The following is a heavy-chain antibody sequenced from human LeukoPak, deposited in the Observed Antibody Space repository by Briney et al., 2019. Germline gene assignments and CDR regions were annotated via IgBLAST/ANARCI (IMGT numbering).Heavy chain of an antibody. CDR2: INWSGASI. J-gene: IGHJ4*02. CDR1: GFSVEDYG. CDR3: GREVCSGGSCSLLN. D-gene: IGHD2-15*01. V-gene: IGHV3-20*04. Sequence: GGSLRLSCAASGFSVEDYGMTWVRQGPGKGLEWVAGINWSGASIDYADSVKGRFTISRDNARNTLHLQMSSLSAEDTAFYYCGREVCSGGSCSLLNWGQGARLTVSS.